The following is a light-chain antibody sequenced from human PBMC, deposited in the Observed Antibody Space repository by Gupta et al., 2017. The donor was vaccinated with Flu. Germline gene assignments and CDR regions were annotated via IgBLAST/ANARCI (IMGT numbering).Light chain of an antibody. CDR2: GAS. J-gene: IGKJ4*01. CDR1: QSVSGN. CDR3: QQYNNWPGA. V-gene: IGKV3-15*01. Sequence: PATLSGSPGERATLCCRASQSVSGNLAWYQQKPGQAPRLLIHGASTRATGIPARFSGGGSGTEFTLTISSLQSEDFAVYYCQQYNNWPGAFGGGTKVEIK.